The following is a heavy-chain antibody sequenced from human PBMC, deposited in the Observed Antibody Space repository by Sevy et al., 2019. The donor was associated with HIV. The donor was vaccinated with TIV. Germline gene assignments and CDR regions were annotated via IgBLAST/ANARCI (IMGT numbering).Heavy chain of an antibody. CDR2: ISAYSGNT. D-gene: IGHD4-17*01. CDR3: TKDNGHSQYGAFDF. J-gene: IGHJ3*01. CDR1: GYMFTIYG. Sequence: ASVKVSCKTSGYMFTIYGITWVRQAPGQGLEWMGWISAYSGNTNYAQKLQDRVTMTTDTSTITAYMELRSLRSDDTAEYYCTKDNGHSQYGAFDFWGQGTMVTVSS. V-gene: IGHV1-18*01.